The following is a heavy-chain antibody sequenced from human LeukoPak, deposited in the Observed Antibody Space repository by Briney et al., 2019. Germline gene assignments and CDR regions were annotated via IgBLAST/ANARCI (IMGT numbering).Heavy chain of an antibody. D-gene: IGHD3-22*01. CDR2: ISGSGGST. J-gene: IGHJ4*02. CDR1: GFTFSSYG. Sequence: PGGSLRLSCAASGFTFSSYGMHWVRQAPGKGLEWVSAISGSGGSTYYADSVKGRFTISRDNSKNTLYLQMNSLRAEDTAVYYCAKDWYYYDSSGYSLMAFDYWGQGTLVTVSS. CDR3: AKDWYYYDSSGYSLMAFDY. V-gene: IGHV3-23*01.